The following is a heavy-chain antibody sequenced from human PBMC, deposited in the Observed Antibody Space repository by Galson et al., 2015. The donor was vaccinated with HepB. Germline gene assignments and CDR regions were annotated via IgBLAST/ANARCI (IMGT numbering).Heavy chain of an antibody. CDR2: INVGNGNT. CDR3: ARGDCELGYSSGWCRGAFDI. D-gene: IGHD6-19*01. V-gene: IGHV1-3*01. Sequence: SVKVSCKASGYTFTTYDMHWVRQAPGQRLEWMGWINVGNGNTKYSQKFQGRVTITRDTSANTAYMELSSLTSEDTAVYFCARGDCELGYSSGWCRGAFDIWGQGTLVTVSS. CDR1: GYTFTTYD. J-gene: IGHJ3*02.